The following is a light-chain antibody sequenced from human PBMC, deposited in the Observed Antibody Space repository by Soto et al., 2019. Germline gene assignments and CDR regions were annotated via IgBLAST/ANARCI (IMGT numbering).Light chain of an antibody. CDR3: QQYSRAPIT. V-gene: IGKV3-20*01. CDR1: QSVSRNY. CDR2: TSA. J-gene: IGKJ5*01. Sequence: IVLTQSPATLSVSPGEGATLSCRASQSVSRNYLAWSQQKPGQAPSLLIYTSARTAAGLPDRCSGSGSGTDFTLTLSRLEPEDSAVYYCQQYSRAPITFGQGTRLEIK.